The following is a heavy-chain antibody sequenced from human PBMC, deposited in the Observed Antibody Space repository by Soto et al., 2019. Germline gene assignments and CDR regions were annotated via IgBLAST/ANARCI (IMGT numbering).Heavy chain of an antibody. CDR3: ARDPYYDSGGYFDY. J-gene: IGHJ4*02. CDR2: ISYDGSNK. Sequence: GGSLRLSCAASGFTFSSYAMHWVRQAPGKGLEWVAVISYDGSNKYYADSVKGRFTISRDNSKNTLYLQMNSLRAEDTAVYYCARDPYYDSGGYFDYWGQGTLVTVSS. V-gene: IGHV3-30-3*01. CDR1: GFTFSSYA. D-gene: IGHD3-22*01.